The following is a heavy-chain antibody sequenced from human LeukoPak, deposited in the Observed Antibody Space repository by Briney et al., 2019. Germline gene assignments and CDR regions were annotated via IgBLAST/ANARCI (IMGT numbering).Heavy chain of an antibody. Sequence: GSSVKVSCKASGGTFSSYAISWVRQAPGQGLEWMGGIIPIFGTANYAQKFQGRVTITADESTSTAYMELSSLRSEDTAVYYCAMGTMVRGVITLVDYWGQGTLVTVSS. CDR3: AMGTMVRGVITLVDY. J-gene: IGHJ4*02. CDR2: IIPIFGTA. V-gene: IGHV1-69*01. CDR1: GGTFSSYA. D-gene: IGHD3-10*01.